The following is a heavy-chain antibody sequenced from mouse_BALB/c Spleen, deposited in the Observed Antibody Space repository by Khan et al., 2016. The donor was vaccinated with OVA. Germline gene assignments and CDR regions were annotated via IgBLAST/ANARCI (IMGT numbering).Heavy chain of an antibody. V-gene: IGHV1-76*01. J-gene: IGHJ4*01. Sequence: QVQLKQSGAELVRPGASVRLSCKTSGYIFTSYWIHWVKQRSGQGLEWIARIYPGTGSTYYNEIFKGKATLTADKSSNTAYMQRSSRKYEDSTVYFCARRPITSPSMDYWGQGTSVTVSS. D-gene: IGHD1-1*01. CDR1: GYIFTSYW. CDR2: IYPGTGST. CDR3: ARRPITSPSMDY.